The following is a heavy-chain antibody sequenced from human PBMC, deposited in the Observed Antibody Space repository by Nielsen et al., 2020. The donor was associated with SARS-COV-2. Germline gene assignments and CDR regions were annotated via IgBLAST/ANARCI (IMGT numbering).Heavy chain of an antibody. V-gene: IGHV4-59*01. Sequence: SETLSLTRTVSGGSISSYYWSWIRQPPGKGLEWIGYIYYSGSTNYNPSLKSRVTISVDTSKNQFSLKLSSVTAADTAVYYCARNTNYYDSSGYKDYYYYGMDVWGQGTTVTVSS. CDR2: IYYSGST. CDR1: GGSISSYY. D-gene: IGHD3-22*01. CDR3: ARNTNYYDSSGYKDYYYYGMDV. J-gene: IGHJ6*02.